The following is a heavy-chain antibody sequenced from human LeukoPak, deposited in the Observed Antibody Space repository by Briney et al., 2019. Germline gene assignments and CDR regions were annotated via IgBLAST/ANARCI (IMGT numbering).Heavy chain of an antibody. J-gene: IGHJ6*02. Sequence: GGSLRLSCAASGFTLSSYAMNWVRQGPGKGLEWVSGISASGGSTFHADSVKGRFTISRDNSKNTVNLQMNSLRVEDTAVYYCAKGVTYGSPHGMDVWGQGTTVTVSS. D-gene: IGHD3-10*01. CDR1: GFTLSSYA. CDR2: ISASGGST. CDR3: AKGVTYGSPHGMDV. V-gene: IGHV3-23*01.